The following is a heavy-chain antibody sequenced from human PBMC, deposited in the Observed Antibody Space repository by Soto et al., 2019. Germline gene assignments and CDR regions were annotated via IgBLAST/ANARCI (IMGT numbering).Heavy chain of an antibody. CDR3: ASSRYNKYYFDY. D-gene: IGHD1-1*01. Sequence: ILSCAASGFTFSSYAMHWVRQAPGKGLEWVAVISYDGSNKYYADSVKGRFTISRDNSKNTLYLQMNSLRAEDTAVYYCASSRYNKYYFDYWGQGTLVTVSS. V-gene: IGHV3-30-3*01. CDR2: ISYDGSNK. CDR1: GFTFSSYA. J-gene: IGHJ4*02.